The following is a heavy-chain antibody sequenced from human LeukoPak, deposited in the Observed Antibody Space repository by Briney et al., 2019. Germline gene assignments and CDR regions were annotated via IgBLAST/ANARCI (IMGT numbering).Heavy chain of an antibody. Sequence: GGSLRLSCAASGFTLSSYAMSWVRQAPGKGLEWVSAISDTGNTYHADSVKGGFTISRDSSKNSLFLQMNRLRPEVAAVYYCAKAPVTTCRGAFCYPSDYWGLGTLVTVSS. CDR3: AKAPVTTCRGAFCYPSDY. J-gene: IGHJ4*02. D-gene: IGHD2-15*01. CDR2: ISDTGNT. CDR1: GFTLSSYA. V-gene: IGHV3-23*01.